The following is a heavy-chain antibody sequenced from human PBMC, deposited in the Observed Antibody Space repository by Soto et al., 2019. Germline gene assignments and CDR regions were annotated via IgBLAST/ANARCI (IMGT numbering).Heavy chain of an antibody. D-gene: IGHD6-19*01. CDR2: VSTYSDDT. J-gene: IGHJ5*02. CDR3: ARDYQWRLQMNCFDP. Sequence: GASVKVSCKASGYTFTSFGISWVRRAPGQGLEWMGYVSTYSDDTSYAQKLQGRVTMTTDTSTATAYMELRSLRSDDTAVYYCARDYQWRLQMNCFDPWGQGTLVTVSS. CDR1: GYTFTSFG. V-gene: IGHV1-18*01.